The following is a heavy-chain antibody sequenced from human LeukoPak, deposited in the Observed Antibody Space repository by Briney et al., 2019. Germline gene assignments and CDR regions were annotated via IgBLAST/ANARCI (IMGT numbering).Heavy chain of an antibody. CDR1: GFTFSSYS. Sequence: KAGGSLRLSCAASGFTFSSYSMSWVRQAPGKGLEWVSSISSFSRYIYYADSVKGRFTISRDNARNSLYLQMNSLRVEDTAVYYCARTRAGIQAGFDYWGQGTLVTVSS. CDR2: ISSFSRYI. D-gene: IGHD1-1*01. CDR3: ARTRAGIQAGFDY. V-gene: IGHV3-21*01. J-gene: IGHJ4*02.